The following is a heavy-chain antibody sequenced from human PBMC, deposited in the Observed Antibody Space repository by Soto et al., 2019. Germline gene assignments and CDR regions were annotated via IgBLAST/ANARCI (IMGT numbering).Heavy chain of an antibody. D-gene: IGHD5-12*01. J-gene: IGHJ5*02. CDR2: AHYSGST. V-gene: IGHV4-39*01. Sequence: SETLSLTCTVSGGSISGGSYFWAWIRQPPGKGLEWIGSAHYSGSTHYNPSLKSRVTISVDTSKNQFSLKLSSVTAADTAVYYCARHAGGYSGYDYSSFDPWGQGALVTVSS. CDR3: ARHAGGYSGYDYSSFDP. CDR1: GGSISGGSYF.